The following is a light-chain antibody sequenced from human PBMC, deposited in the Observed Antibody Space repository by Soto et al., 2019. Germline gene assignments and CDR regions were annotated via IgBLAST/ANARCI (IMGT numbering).Light chain of an antibody. V-gene: IGLV2-14*01. CDR1: GSDVGGYNY. CDR3: SSYTSSSTVV. CDR2: EVS. Sequence: QSALTQPASVSGSPGQSITISCTGTGSDVGGYNYVSWYQQHPGKAPKLMIYEVSNRPSGVSNRFSGSKSGNTASLTISGLQVEDEADYYCSSYTSSSTVVFGGGTKLTVL. J-gene: IGLJ2*01.